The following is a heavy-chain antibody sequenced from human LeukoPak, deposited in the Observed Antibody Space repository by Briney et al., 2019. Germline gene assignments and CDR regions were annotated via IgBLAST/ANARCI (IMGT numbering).Heavy chain of an antibody. J-gene: IGHJ4*02. D-gene: IGHD5-18*01. CDR2: IYYSGST. CDR3: ARLHWGYGSEHDY. Sequence: SETLSLTCTVSGGSISSSSYYWGWIRQPPGKGLEWIGSIYYSGSTYYNPSLKSRVTISVDTSKNQFSLKLSSVTAADTAVYYCARLHWGYGSEHDYWGQGTLVTVSS. V-gene: IGHV4-39*01. CDR1: GGSISSSSYY.